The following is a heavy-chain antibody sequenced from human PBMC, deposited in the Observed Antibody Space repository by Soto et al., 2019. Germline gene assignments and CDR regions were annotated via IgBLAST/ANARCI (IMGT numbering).Heavy chain of an antibody. Sequence: HPGGSLRLSCAASGFTFSSYAMSWVRQAPGKGLEWVSAISGSGGSTYYADSLKARFTISRDNSKNTLYLQMNSLSAEDTAVYYCAKGGFGGPFDYWGQGTLVTVSS. CDR1: GFTFSSYA. D-gene: IGHD3-10*01. J-gene: IGHJ4*02. CDR2: ISGSGGST. CDR3: AKGGFGGPFDY. V-gene: IGHV3-23*01.